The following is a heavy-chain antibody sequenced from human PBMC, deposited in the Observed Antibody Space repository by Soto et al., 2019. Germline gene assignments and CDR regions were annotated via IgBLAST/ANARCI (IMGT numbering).Heavy chain of an antibody. CDR1: GGSISSSNW. CDR2: IYHSGST. J-gene: IGHJ4*02. D-gene: IGHD3-10*01. Sequence: PSETLSLTCAVSGGSISSSNWWSWVRQPPGKGLEWIGEIYHSGSTNYNPSLKSRVTISVDKSKNQFSLKLSSVTAADTAVYYCARRITMVRGVIISYYFDYWGQGTLVTVSS. V-gene: IGHV4-4*02. CDR3: ARRITMVRGVIISYYFDY.